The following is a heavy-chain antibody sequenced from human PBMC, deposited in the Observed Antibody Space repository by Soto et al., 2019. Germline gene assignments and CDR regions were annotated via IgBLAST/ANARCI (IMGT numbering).Heavy chain of an antibody. CDR1: GFTFSGSA. D-gene: IGHD2-15*01. V-gene: IGHV3-73*01. J-gene: IGHJ6*03. CDR3: TILPDLVVAAPAGGYYYYMDV. Sequence: EVQLVESGGGLVQPGGSLKLSCAASGFTFSGSAMHWVRQASGKGLEWVGRISSKANSYATAYAASVKGRFTISRDDSKNTAYLQMNSLKTEDTVVYYCTILPDLVVAAPAGGYYYYMDVWGKGTTVTVSS. CDR2: ISSKANSYAT.